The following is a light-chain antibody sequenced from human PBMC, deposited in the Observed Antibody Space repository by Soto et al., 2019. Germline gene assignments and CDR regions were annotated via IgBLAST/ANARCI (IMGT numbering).Light chain of an antibody. CDR3: QQYDNWPVT. J-gene: IGKJ4*01. CDR2: GAS. V-gene: IGKV3-15*01. CDR1: QSVSSN. Sequence: IVMTQSPGTLSVSPGERATLSCRASQSVSSNLAWYQQKPGQAPRLLIYGASTRATGIPARFSGSGSGTEFTLTINSLQSEDFAVYYCQQYDNWPVTFGGGTKVDI.